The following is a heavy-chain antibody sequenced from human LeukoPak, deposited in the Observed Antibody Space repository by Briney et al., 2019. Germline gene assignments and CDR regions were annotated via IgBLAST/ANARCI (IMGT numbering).Heavy chain of an antibody. CDR2: ISAYNGNT. J-gene: IGHJ5*02. Sequence: ASVKVSCKASGYTFTSYGISWVRQAPGQGLEWMGWISAYNGNTNYAQKLQGRVTMTTDTSTSTAYMELRSLRSDDTAVDYCARGGPHTSRGAPERGWFGPWGQGTLVTVSS. V-gene: IGHV1-18*01. CDR3: ARGGPHTSRGAPERGWFGP. CDR1: GYTFTSYG. D-gene: IGHD1-14*01.